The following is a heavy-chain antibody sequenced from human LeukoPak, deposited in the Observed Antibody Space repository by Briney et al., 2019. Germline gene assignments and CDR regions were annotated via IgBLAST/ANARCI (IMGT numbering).Heavy chain of an antibody. J-gene: IGHJ6*02. CDR1: GGSFSDYY. CDR3: ARGPAAVVVVITTAYYYGMDV. D-gene: IGHD3-22*01. V-gene: IGHV4-34*01. Sequence: SEILSLTCAVYGGSFSDYYWSWIRQPPGKGLEWIGEINHSGSTNYNPSLKNRVTISVDTSKNQFSLKLSSVTAADTAVYYCARGPAAVVVVITTAYYYGMDVWGQGTTVTVSS. CDR2: INHSGST.